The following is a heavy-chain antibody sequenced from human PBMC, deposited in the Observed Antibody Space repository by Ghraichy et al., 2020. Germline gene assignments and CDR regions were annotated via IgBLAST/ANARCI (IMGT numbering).Heavy chain of an antibody. CDR1: GFTFSRHY. D-gene: IGHD3-16*01. J-gene: IGHJ4*02. Sequence: GGSLRLSCAASGFTFSRHYMTWVRQAPGKGLEGVAKINPDGSEKYYVDSVRGRFTISRDNAKNALYLQENSLRGEDTAVYYCAREIWWRFDYWGQGTLVTVSS. CDR2: INPDGSEK. V-gene: IGHV3-7*01. CDR3: AREIWWRFDY.